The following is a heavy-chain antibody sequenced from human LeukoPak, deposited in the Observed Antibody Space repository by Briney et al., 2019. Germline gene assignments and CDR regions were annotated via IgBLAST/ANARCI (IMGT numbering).Heavy chain of an antibody. CDR1: GFTLSSYW. CDR3: ARGSTSGWPDYFDY. V-gene: IGHV3-74*01. Sequence: PGGSLRLSCAASGFTLSSYWMHWVRQAPGKGLVWVSRINGDGSSTPYANSVKGRFTISRGNAKNTLYLQMHSLRADDTAVYYCARGSTSGWPDYFDYWGQGSVVTVSS. D-gene: IGHD6-19*01. CDR2: INGDGSST. J-gene: IGHJ4*02.